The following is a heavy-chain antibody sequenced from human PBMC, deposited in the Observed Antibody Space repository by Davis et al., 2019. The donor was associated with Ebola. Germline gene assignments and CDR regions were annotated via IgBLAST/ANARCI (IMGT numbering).Heavy chain of an antibody. D-gene: IGHD5-18*01. V-gene: IGHV3-74*01. J-gene: IGHJ5*02. CDR2: INSDGSST. CDR1: GFTFSSYW. CDR3: AKDSLRYRGAYGGWLDP. Sequence: GESLKISCAASGFTFSSYWMHWVRQAPGKGLVWVSRINSDGSSTSYADSVKGRFTISRDNAKNSLYLQMNSLRVDDTAVYYCAKDSLRYRGAYGGWLDPWGQGTLVTVSS.